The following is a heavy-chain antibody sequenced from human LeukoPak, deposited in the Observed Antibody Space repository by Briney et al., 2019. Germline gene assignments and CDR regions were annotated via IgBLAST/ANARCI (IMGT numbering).Heavy chain of an antibody. V-gene: IGHV4-59*08. Sequence: SETLSLTCTVSGGSISSYYWSWIRQPPGKGLEWIGYIYYSGSTNYNPSLKSRVTISVDTYKNQFSLKLSSVTAADTAVYYCARQQRYSYGYVHNWFDPWGQGTLVTVSS. D-gene: IGHD5-18*01. CDR3: ARQQRYSYGYVHNWFDP. CDR2: IYYSGST. CDR1: GGSISSYY. J-gene: IGHJ5*02.